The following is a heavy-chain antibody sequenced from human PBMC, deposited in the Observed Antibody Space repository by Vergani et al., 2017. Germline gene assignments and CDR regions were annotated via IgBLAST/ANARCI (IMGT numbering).Heavy chain of an antibody. Sequence: QVQLVQSGAELKKPGASVSVSCKGSSHTFQTYGISWVRQAPGKGLEWMAWIRPYTGHTIYAQKFQDRVTMTADTSTNTVYMELRSLRSDDTAVYFCARELSYYYGSGIDDYNPFYYEGLDVWGPGTTVTVSS. D-gene: IGHD3-10*01. CDR3: ARELSYYYGSGIDDYNPFYYEGLDV. V-gene: IGHV1-18*01. CDR2: IRPYTGHT. J-gene: IGHJ6*02. CDR1: SHTFQTYG.